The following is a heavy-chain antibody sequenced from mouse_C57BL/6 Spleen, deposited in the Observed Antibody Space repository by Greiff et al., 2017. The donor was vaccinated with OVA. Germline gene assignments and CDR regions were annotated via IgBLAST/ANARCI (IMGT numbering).Heavy chain of an antibody. CDR3: ARRTGTGYFDY. CDR2: IDPSDSYT. D-gene: IGHD4-1*01. Sequence: QQSCKASGYTFTSYWMHWVKQRPGQGLEWIGEIDPSDSYTNYNQKFKGKSTLTVDKSSSTAYMQLSSLTSEDSAVYYCARRTGTGYFDYWGQGTTLTVSS. J-gene: IGHJ2*01. V-gene: IGHV1-69*01. CDR1: GYTFTSYW.